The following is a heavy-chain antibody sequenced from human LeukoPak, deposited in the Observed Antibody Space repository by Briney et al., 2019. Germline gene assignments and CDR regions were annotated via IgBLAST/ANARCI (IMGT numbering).Heavy chain of an antibody. CDR3: ARSEYYYDSSAFDY. Sequence: PWETLSLTCGVSGGSISSTNWWSWVRQPPGQGLEWIGYIYYSGSTNYNPSLKSRVTISVDTSKNLFSLKLSSVTAADTAVYYCARSEYYYDSSAFDYWGQGTLVTVSS. V-gene: IGHV4-4*02. D-gene: IGHD3-22*01. CDR1: GGSISSTNW. CDR2: IYYSGST. J-gene: IGHJ4*02.